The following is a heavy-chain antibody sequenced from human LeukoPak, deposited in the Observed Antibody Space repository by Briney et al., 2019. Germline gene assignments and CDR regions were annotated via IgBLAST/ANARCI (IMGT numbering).Heavy chain of an antibody. J-gene: IGHJ4*02. CDR2: ISSSGSYI. V-gene: IGHV3-21*01. CDR3: ARGNDY. CDR1: RFTFSSYS. Sequence: PGGTLRLSCAASRFTFSSYSMNWVRQAPGKGLEWVSSISSSGSYIYYADSVKGRFTISRDNAKNSLYLQMNSLRAEDTAVYYCARGNDYWGQGTLVTVSS.